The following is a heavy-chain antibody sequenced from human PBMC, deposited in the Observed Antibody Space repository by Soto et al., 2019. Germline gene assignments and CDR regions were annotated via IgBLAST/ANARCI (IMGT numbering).Heavy chain of an antibody. V-gene: IGHV4-39*01. J-gene: IGHJ4*02. D-gene: IGHD3-16*01. CDR2: GYWTGSM. Sequence: PSETLSLTCSVSGDSIAPHGYYCGWIRHSHVKALQWIGNGYWTGSMCSHPSLRSRVIISVRTSKNEHSLRLNSVAAADPVVYYCARSHYAYGILIDYWGRGTLVTVSS. CDR1: GDSIAPHGYY. CDR3: ARSHYAYGILIDY.